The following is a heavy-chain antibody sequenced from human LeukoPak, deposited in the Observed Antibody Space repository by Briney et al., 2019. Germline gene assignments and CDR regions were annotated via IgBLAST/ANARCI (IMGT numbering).Heavy chain of an antibody. CDR2: IKEDGSQK. J-gene: IGHJ2*01. Sequence: GRSLRLSCAASGFTFSSYWMSWVRQAPGKGLEWVAHIKEDGSQKDYVDSVKGRFTISRDNAKNSLYLQMNSLRAEDTAVYYCARVHWYFDFWGRGTLVTVSS. CDR3: ARVHWYFDF. V-gene: IGHV3-7*04. CDR1: GFTFSSYW.